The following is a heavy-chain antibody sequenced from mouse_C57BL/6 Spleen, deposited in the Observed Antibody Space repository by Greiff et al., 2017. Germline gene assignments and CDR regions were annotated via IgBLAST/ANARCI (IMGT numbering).Heavy chain of an antibody. V-gene: IGHV5-6*01. J-gene: IGHJ3*01. CDR2: ISSGGSYT. D-gene: IGHD2-3*01. CDR1: GFTFSSYG. CDR3: ARQGDGYYWFAY. Sequence: EVQLVESGGDLVKPGGSLKLSCAASGFTFSSYGMSWVRQTPDKRLEWVATISSGGSYTYYPDSVKGRFTISRDNAKNTLYLQMSSLKSEDTAMYYCARQGDGYYWFAYWGQGTLVTVSA.